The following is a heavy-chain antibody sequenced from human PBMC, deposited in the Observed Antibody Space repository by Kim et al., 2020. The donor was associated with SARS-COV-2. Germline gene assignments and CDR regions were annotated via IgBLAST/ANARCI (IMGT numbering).Heavy chain of an antibody. CDR2: ISSNGGST. CDR1: GFTFSSYA. CDR3: VGTTYSSSWSGAYYYGMDV. J-gene: IGHJ6*02. Sequence: GGSLRLSCSASGFTFSSYAMHWVRQAPGKGLEYVSAISSNGGSTYYADSVKGRFTISRDNSKNTLYLQMSSLRAEDTAVYYCVGTTYSSSWSGAYYYGMDVWGQGTTVTVSS. D-gene: IGHD6-13*01. V-gene: IGHV3-64D*06.